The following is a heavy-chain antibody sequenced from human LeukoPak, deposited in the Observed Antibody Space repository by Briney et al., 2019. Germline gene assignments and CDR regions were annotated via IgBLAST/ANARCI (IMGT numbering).Heavy chain of an antibody. V-gene: IGHV3-30*18. D-gene: IGHD1-26*01. CDR2: ISYDGSNK. Sequence: GGSLRLSYAASGFTFSSYGMHWVRQAPGKGLEWVAVISYDGSNKYYADSVKGRFTISRDNSKNTLYLQMNSLRAEDTAVYYCAKDWALIVGATETLDYWGQGTLVTVSS. CDR3: AKDWALIVGATETLDY. CDR1: GFTFSSYG. J-gene: IGHJ4*02.